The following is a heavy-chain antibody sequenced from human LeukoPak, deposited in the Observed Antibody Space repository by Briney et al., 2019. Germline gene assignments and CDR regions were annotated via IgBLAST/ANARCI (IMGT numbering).Heavy chain of an antibody. V-gene: IGHV6-1*01. CDR3: ARGTATAYHTIHWFDP. J-gene: IGHJ5*02. D-gene: IGHD1-14*01. Sequence: SQTLSLTCAISGDSVSSNSAAWNWVRQSPSRGLEWLGRTFYRSKWYYEYAVSVKSRITIHPDTSKNQFSLQLKSVTPEDTAVYSCARGTATAYHTIHWFDPWGQGTLVTVAS. CDR2: TFYRSKWYY. CDR1: GDSVSSNSAA.